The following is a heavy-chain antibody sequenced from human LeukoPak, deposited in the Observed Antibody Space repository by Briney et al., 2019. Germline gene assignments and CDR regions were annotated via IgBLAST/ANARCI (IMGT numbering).Heavy chain of an antibody. D-gene: IGHD2-15*01. CDR1: GYTFTSYG. CDR3: ARDERYCSGGSCHYGGEGY. Sequence: GASVKVSCKASGYTFTSYGISWVRQAPGQGLEWMGWISAYNGNTNYAQKLQGRVTMTTDTSTSTAYMELRSLRSDDTAVYYCARDERYCSGGSCHYGGEGYWGQGTLVTVSS. V-gene: IGHV1-18*01. CDR2: ISAYNGNT. J-gene: IGHJ4*02.